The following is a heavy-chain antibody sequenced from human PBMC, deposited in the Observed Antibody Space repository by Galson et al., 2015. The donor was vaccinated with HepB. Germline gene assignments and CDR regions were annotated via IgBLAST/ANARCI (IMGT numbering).Heavy chain of an antibody. D-gene: IGHD6-13*01. Sequence: SLRLSCAASGFTFSSYAVSWVRQAPGKGLEWVSAISGSGGSTYYADSVKGRFTISRDNSKNTLYLQMNSLRAEDTAVYYCAKDRGSRGPLYYFDYWGQGTLVTVSS. J-gene: IGHJ4*02. CDR3: AKDRGSRGPLYYFDY. V-gene: IGHV3-23*01. CDR2: ISGSGGST. CDR1: GFTFSSYA.